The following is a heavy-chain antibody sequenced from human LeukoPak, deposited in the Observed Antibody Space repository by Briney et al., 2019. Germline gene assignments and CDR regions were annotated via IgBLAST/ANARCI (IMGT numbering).Heavy chain of an antibody. V-gene: IGHV4-34*01. J-gene: IGHJ6*03. Sequence: KPSETLSLTCAVYGGSFSGYYWSWIRQPPGQGLEWIGEINHSGSTNYNPSLKSRVTISVDTSKNQFSLKLSSVTAADTAVYYCARGQRYCTNGVCLYYYYYYMDVWGKGTTVTVSS. CDR3: ARGQRYCTNGVCLYYYYYYMDV. CDR2: INHSGST. CDR1: GGSFSGYY. D-gene: IGHD2-8*01.